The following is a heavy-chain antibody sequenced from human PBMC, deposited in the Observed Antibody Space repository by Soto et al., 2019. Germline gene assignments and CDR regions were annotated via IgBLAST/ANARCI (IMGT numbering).Heavy chain of an antibody. D-gene: IGHD2-2*01. CDR1: GGSISSGGYY. V-gene: IGHV4-31*03. Sequence: PSETLSLTCTVSGGSISSGGYYWSWIRQHPGKGLEWIGYIYYSGSTYYNPSLKSRVTISVDTSKNQFSLKLSSVTAADTAVYYCARDSVVVVPAAIYYGMDVSGQGTTVTVS. CDR2: IYYSGST. J-gene: IGHJ6*02. CDR3: ARDSVVVVPAAIYYGMDV.